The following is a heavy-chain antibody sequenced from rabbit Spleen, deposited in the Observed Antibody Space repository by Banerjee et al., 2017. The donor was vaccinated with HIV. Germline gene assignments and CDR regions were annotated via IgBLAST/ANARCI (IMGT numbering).Heavy chain of an antibody. CDR3: VRDPAYSSGSGSAIPYL. J-gene: IGHJ4*01. CDR2: IDPIFGRT. CDR1: GFSLSSYS. D-gene: IGHD1-1*01. Sequence: QSLEESGGGLVKPGASLTLSCKASGFSLSSYSVGWVRQAPGKGLEWIGFIDPIFGRTYYASWVNGRFTISSHNAQNTLYLQLNSLTAADTATYFCVRDPAYSSGSGSAIPYLWGPGT. V-gene: IGHV1S7*01.